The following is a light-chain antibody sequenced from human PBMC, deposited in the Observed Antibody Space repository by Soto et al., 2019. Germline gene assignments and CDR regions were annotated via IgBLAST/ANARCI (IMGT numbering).Light chain of an antibody. Sequence: DIQMTQSPSTLSASVGDRVTITCRARQSISSWLAWYQQKPGKAPKLLIYDASTLESGVPSRFSGSGSGTEFTLTISSLQPDDFATYYCQQYSSYSHTFGGGTMVAIK. CDR2: DAS. V-gene: IGKV1-5*01. CDR3: QQYSSYSHT. CDR1: QSISSW. J-gene: IGKJ4*01.